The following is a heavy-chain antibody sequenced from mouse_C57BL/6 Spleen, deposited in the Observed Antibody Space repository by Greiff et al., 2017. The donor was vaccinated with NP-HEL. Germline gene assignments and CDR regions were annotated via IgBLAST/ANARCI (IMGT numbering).Heavy chain of an antibody. V-gene: IGHV2-6-1*01. D-gene: IGHD2-5*01. J-gene: IGHJ4*01. Sequence: VHLVESGPGLVAPSQSLSITCTVSGFSLTSYGVHWVRQPPGKGLEWLVVIWSDGSTTYNSALKSRLSISKDNSKSQVFLKMNSLQTDDTAMYYCARHASYSNYAMDYWGQGTSVTVSS. CDR2: IWSDGST. CDR3: ARHASYSNYAMDY. CDR1: GFSLTSYG.